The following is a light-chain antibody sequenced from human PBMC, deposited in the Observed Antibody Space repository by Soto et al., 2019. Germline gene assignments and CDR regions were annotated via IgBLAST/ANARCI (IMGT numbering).Light chain of an antibody. CDR2: DAS. Sequence: DIQMTQSPSTLSASVGDRVTITCRASQSISSRLAWYQQKPGKAPNLLIYDASSLESGVPSRFSGSGSGTEFTLTISSLQPDDFATYYCQQYNTHSPLTFGGGTKV. CDR3: QQYNTHSPLT. CDR1: QSISSR. J-gene: IGKJ4*01. V-gene: IGKV1-5*01.